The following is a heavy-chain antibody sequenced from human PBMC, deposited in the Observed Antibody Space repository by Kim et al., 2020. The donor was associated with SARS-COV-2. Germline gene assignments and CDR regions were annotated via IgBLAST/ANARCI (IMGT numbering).Heavy chain of an antibody. D-gene: IGHD2-15*01. CDR2: IKSKTDGGTT. CDR1: GFTFSNAW. CDR3: TTLSPYCSGGSCYSGMDV. J-gene: IGHJ6*02. V-gene: IGHV3-15*01. Sequence: GGSLRLSCAASGFTFSNAWMSWVRQAPGKGLEWVGRIKSKTDGGTTDYAAPVKGRFTISRDDSKNTLYLQINSLKTEDTAVYYCTTLSPYCSGGSCYSGMDVWGQGTTVTVSS.